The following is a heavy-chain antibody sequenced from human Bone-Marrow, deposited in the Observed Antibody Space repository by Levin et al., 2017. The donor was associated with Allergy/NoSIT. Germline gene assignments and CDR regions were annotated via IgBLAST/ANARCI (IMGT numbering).Heavy chain of an antibody. Sequence: SETLSLTCTVSGGSISSGGYYWSWIRQLPGKGLEWIGYIYYSENTYYNPSLKSRVTISVDTSKKQFSLNVSSVTAADTAVYYCARSGRTWLQVRGFDYWGQGTLVTVSS. D-gene: IGHD5-24*01. V-gene: IGHV4-31*03. CDR2: IYYSENT. CDR3: ARSGRTWLQVRGFDY. J-gene: IGHJ4*02. CDR1: GGSISSGGYY.